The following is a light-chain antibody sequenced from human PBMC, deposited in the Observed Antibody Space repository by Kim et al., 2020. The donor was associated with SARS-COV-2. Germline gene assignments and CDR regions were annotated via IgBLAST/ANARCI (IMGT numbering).Light chain of an antibody. CDR2: DVT. J-gene: IGLJ3*02. V-gene: IGLV2-11*01. CDR1: SSDVGGYDF. Sequence: QSALTQPRSVSGSPGQSVTISCTGTSSDVGGYDFVSWYQHHPGKAPKLMIFDVTKRPSWVPDRFSGSKSGNTASLAISGIQSEDEADYYCCSYTGDYTLGVFGGGTQLTVL. CDR3: CSYTGDYTLGV.